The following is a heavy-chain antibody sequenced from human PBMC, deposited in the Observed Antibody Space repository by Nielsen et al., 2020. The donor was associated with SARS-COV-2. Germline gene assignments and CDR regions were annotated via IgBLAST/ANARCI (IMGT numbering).Heavy chain of an antibody. Sequence: GESLKISCAASGFTFSSYEVNWVRQAPGKGLEWVSYISSSGSTIYYADSVKGRFTISRDNAKNSLYLQMNSLRAEDTAVYYCARYPLYGSGEEGYWGQGTLVTVSS. CDR1: GFTFSSYE. V-gene: IGHV3-48*03. CDR3: ARYPLYGSGEEGY. CDR2: ISSSGSTI. D-gene: IGHD3-10*01. J-gene: IGHJ4*02.